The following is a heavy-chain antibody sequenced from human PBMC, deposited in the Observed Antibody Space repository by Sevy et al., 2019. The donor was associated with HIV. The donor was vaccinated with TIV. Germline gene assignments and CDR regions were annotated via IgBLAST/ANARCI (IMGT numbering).Heavy chain of an antibody. CDR1: GFTFSSYA. CDR2: ISYDGSNK. Sequence: GSLRLSCAASGFTFSSYAMHWVRQAPGKGLEWVAVISYDGSNKYYADSVKGRFTISRDNSKNTRYLQMNSLGAEDTAVYYCAAFQYYYDSSGPYWGQGTLVTVSS. CDR3: AAFQYYYDSSGPY. J-gene: IGHJ4*02. V-gene: IGHV3-30-3*01. D-gene: IGHD3-22*01.